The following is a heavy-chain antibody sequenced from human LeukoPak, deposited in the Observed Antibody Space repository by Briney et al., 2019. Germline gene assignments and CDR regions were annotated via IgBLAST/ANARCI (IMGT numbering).Heavy chain of an antibody. V-gene: IGHV1-69*05. CDR3: ARGSWDDVGYYYYYYMDV. CDR2: TIPLFGTT. D-gene: IGHD1-1*01. Sequence: SVKVSCKASGGSLSSHAVGWVRQAPGQGLEWLGGTIPLFGTTRYAQKFQGRVTITTDESTRTAYMDLSSLTSEDTAVYYCARGSWDDVGYYYYYYMDVWGKGSTVTVSS. CDR1: GGSLSSHA. J-gene: IGHJ6*03.